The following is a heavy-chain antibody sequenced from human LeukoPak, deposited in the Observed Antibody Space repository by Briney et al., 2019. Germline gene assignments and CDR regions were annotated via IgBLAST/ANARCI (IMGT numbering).Heavy chain of an antibody. Sequence: SETLSLTCTVSGGSISSSSYYWGWIRQPPGKGLEWIGSIYYSGSTYYNPSLKSRVTISVDTSKNQFSLKLSSVTAADTAVYYCARHGRIAAAEYYFDYWGQGTLVTVSS. CDR1: GGSISSSSYY. D-gene: IGHD6-13*01. CDR3: ARHGRIAAAEYYFDY. J-gene: IGHJ4*02. CDR2: IYYSGST. V-gene: IGHV4-39*01.